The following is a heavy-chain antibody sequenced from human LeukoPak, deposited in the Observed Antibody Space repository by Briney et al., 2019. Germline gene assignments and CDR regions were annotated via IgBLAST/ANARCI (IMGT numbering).Heavy chain of an antibody. J-gene: IGHJ4*02. CDR3: ATSTGWRFDY. Sequence: PGGSLRLSCVASGFTLSSYWMSWVRQAPGKGLEWVANIREDGNEEYYVDSVKGRFTISRDNAKNSLWLQMNSLRAEDTAVYYRATSTGWRFDYWGQGTLVTVSS. D-gene: IGHD2-8*02. V-gene: IGHV3-7*01. CDR2: IREDGNEE. CDR1: GFTLSSYW.